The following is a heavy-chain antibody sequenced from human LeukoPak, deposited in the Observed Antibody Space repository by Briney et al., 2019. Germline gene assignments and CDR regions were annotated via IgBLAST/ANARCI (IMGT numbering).Heavy chain of an antibody. J-gene: IGHJ6*02. D-gene: IGHD5-18*01. Sequence: SGGSLRLSCAASGFTFSSYDMHWVRQATGKGLEWVSAIGTAGDTYYPGSVKGRFTISRENAKNSSYLQMNSLRAEDTAVYYCARGSPWIQLWEDYYGMDVWGQGTTVTVSS. CDR1: GFTFSSYD. CDR3: ARGSPWIQLWEDYYGMDV. CDR2: IGTAGDT. V-gene: IGHV3-13*01.